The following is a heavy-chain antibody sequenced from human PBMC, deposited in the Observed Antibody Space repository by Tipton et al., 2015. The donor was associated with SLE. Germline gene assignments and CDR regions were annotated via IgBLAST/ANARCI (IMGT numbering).Heavy chain of an antibody. CDR2: IYYSGST. D-gene: IGHD5-24*01. V-gene: IGHV4-59*11. J-gene: IGHJ4*02. CDR1: GGSTNSHY. Sequence: TLSLTCTVSGGSTNSHYWSWIRQPPGKGLELIGYIYYSGSTNYNPSLKSRVTISVDTSKTQFSLKLRSVTAADTAVYYCARDPDGYNWGYFDYWGQGTLVTVSS. CDR3: ARDPDGYNWGYFDY.